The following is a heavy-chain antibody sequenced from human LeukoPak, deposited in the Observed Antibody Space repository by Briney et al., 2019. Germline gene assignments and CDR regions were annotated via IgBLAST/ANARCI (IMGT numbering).Heavy chain of an antibody. D-gene: IGHD6-13*01. CDR2: IYYSGTT. V-gene: IGHV4-59*01. CDR3: ARGVYIAAAQYGY. Sequence: SETLSLTCTVSGGSISSYYWGWIRQPPGKGLEWIGYIYYSGTTNYNPSLKSRVTISVDTSKNQFSLKLSSVTAADTAVYYCARGVYIAAAQYGYWGQGTLVTVSS. CDR1: GGSISSYY. J-gene: IGHJ4*02.